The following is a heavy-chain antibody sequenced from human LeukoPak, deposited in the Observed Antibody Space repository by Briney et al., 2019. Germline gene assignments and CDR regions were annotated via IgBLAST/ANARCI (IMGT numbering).Heavy chain of an antibody. CDR2: MNPNSGNT. CDR1: GYTFTSYD. D-gene: IGHD2-2*01. J-gene: IGHJ5*02. CDR3: ARRGYCSSTSCRKGNWFDP. V-gene: IGHV1-8*03. Sequence: ASVKVSYKASGYTFTSYDINWVRQATGQGLEWMGWMNPNSGNTGYAQKFQGRVTITRNTSISTAYMELSSLRSEDTAVYYCARRGYCSSTSCRKGNWFDPWGQGTLVTVSS.